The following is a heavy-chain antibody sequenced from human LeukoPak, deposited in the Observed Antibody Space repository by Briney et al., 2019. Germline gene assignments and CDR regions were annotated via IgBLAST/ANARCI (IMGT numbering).Heavy chain of an antibody. J-gene: IGHJ6*03. CDR3: ARHKDYYYSYMDV. CDR1: GYSISSGYY. V-gene: IGHV4-38-2*02. Sequence: SETLSLTCTVSGYSISSGYYWGWIRQPPGKGLEWIGSISHSGSTYYNPSLKSRVTISVDTSKNQFSLKLSSVTAADTAVYYCARHKDYYYSYMDVWGKGTTVTISS. CDR2: ISHSGST.